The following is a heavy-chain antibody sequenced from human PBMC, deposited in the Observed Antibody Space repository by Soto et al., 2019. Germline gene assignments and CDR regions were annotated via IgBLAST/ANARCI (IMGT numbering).Heavy chain of an antibody. J-gene: IGHJ3*02. CDR3: ARQKLWMATINNDAFDI. D-gene: IGHD2-21*01. V-gene: IGHV5-51*01. CDR1: GYTFSTYW. CDR2: IYPGDSDT. Sequence: GESLKISCKASGYTFSTYWIGWARQMPGRGLEWMGFIYPGDSDTSYSPSFQGQVTISADKSTSTVYLQWSSLKASDTAMYYCARQKLWMATINNDAFDIWGQGTMVT.